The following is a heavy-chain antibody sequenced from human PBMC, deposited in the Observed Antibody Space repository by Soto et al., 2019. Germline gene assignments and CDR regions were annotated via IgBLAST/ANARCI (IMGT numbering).Heavy chain of an antibody. J-gene: IGHJ4*02. CDR2: INGSDNST. D-gene: IGHD6-6*01. V-gene: IGHV3-23*01. CDR3: AKRSSSSTFDY. Sequence: GGSLRLSCAASGLTFRSYWMHWVRQAPGKGLEWVSRINGSDNSTYYVDSVKGRFTISRDNSKNTLYLQMNSLRAEDTAVYYCAKRSSSSTFDYWGQGTLVTVSS. CDR1: GLTFRSYW.